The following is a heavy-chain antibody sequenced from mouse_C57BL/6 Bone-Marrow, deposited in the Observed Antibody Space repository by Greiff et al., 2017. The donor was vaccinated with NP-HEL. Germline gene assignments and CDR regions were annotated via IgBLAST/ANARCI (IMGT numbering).Heavy chain of an antibody. CDR1: GFTFTAYY. J-gene: IGHJ2*01. CDR2: IRNKANGYTT. CDR3: ARSGGNYFDD. Sequence: EVKLVESGGGLVQPGGSLSLSCAASGFTFTAYYMSWVRQPPGKALEWLGFIRNKANGYTTEYSASVKGRFTISRDNSQSILYLQMNALRAEDSATYYCARSGGNYFDDWGQGTTLTVSS. V-gene: IGHV7-3*01.